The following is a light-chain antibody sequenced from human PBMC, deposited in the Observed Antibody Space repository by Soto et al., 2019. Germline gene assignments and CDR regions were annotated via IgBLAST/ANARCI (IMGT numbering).Light chain of an antibody. CDR1: SSDIGGYDY. CDR2: EVS. J-gene: IGLJ2*01. V-gene: IGLV2-8*01. Sequence: QSALTQPPSASGSPGQSVTISCTGTSSDIGGYDYVSWYQLHPGKAPKLMIYEVSERPSGVPDRFSGSKSGNTASLTVSGLQAEDEAEYYCSSYAGNNNVVFGGGTKLTVL. CDR3: SSYAGNNNVV.